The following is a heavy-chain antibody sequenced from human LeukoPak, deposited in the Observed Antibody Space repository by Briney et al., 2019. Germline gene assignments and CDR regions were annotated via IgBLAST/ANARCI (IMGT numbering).Heavy chain of an antibody. Sequence: PGGSLRLSCAASGFTFSSYAMHWVRQAPGKGLGYVSAISSNGGSTYYANSVKGRFTISRDNSKNTLYLQMGSLRAEDMAVYYCARGRIPGAFDIWGQGTMVTVSS. J-gene: IGHJ3*02. CDR3: ARGRIPGAFDI. CDR1: GFTFSSYA. CDR2: ISSNGGST. V-gene: IGHV3-64*01.